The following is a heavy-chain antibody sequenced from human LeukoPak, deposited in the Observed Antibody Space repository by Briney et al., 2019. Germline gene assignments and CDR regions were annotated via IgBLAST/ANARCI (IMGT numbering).Heavy chain of an antibody. J-gene: IGHJ4*02. D-gene: IGHD3-22*01. CDR1: GGSISSSSYY. Sequence: ASETLSLTCTVSGGSISSSSYYWGWIRQPPGKGLEWIGSIYYSGSTYYNPPLKSRVTISVDTSKNQFSLKLSSVTAADTAMYYCARKDYSDTNGLDYWGQGSLVTVSS. CDR2: IYYSGST. V-gene: IGHV4-39*07. CDR3: ARKDYSDTNGLDY.